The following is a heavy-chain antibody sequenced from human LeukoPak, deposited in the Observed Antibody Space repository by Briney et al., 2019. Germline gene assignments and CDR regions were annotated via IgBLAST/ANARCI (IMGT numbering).Heavy chain of an antibody. CDR2: INSDGSST. J-gene: IGHJ2*01. V-gene: IGHV3-74*01. Sequence: GGSLRLSCAASRFTFSSYWMHWVRQATGKGLVWVSRINSDGSSTNYADSVKGRFTISRDNAKNTLYLQMNSLRAEDTAMYYCARGPYGGNPAWSLDLWGRGTLVTVSS. CDR3: ARGPYGGNPAWSLDL. CDR1: RFTFSSYW. D-gene: IGHD4-23*01.